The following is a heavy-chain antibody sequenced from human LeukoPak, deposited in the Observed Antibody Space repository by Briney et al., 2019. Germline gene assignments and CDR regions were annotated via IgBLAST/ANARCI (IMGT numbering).Heavy chain of an antibody. CDR3: ARGGGRGYSYPFDP. J-gene: IGHJ5*02. CDR2: IYYSGST. V-gene: IGHV4-31*03. D-gene: IGHD5-18*01. Sequence: SETLSLTCTVSGGSISSGGYYWSWIRQHPGKGLEWIGYIYYSGSTYYNPSLKSRVTISVDTSKNQFPLKLSSVTAADTAVYYCARGGGRGYSYPFDPWGQGTLVTVSS. CDR1: GGSISSGGYY.